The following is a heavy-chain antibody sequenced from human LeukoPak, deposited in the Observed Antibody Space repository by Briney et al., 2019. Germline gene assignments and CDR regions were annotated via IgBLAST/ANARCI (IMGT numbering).Heavy chain of an antibody. V-gene: IGHV3-21*06. CDR3: ATDPPYSRSGLYFDY. CDR1: GFTFSTQT. CDR2: ISSNSTYR. D-gene: IGHD6-13*01. J-gene: IGHJ4*02. Sequence: GGSLRLSCAASGFTFSTQTINWVRQAPGKGLEWVSSISSNSTYRYYADSVKGRFTISRDNANNSLFLQMNSLRAEDTAVYYCATDPPYSRSGLYFDYWGQGTLVTVSS.